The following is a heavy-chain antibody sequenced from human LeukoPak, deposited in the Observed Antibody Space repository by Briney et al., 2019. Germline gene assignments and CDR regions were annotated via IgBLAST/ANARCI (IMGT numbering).Heavy chain of an antibody. Sequence: GGSLRLSCAASGFTFRNYWMHWVRQAPGNGLVWVSRINSDGGTISYADSVRGRFTISRDNAQNTLYLQMNSLRAEDTAVYYCARVIASAGHAFDIWGQGTMVTVSS. V-gene: IGHV3-74*01. J-gene: IGHJ3*02. D-gene: IGHD6-13*01. CDR3: ARVIASAGHAFDI. CDR2: INSDGGTI. CDR1: GFTFRNYW.